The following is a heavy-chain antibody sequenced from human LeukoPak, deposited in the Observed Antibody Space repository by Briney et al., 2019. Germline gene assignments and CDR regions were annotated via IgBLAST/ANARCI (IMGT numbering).Heavy chain of an antibody. CDR3: ARDGGDCSSDSCYVDY. Sequence: GGSLRLSCAASGFTFSSYAMHWVRQAPGKGLEWVAVISYDGSNKKYADSVKGRFTISRDNAKNSLYLQMNSLRAEDTALYYCARDGGDCSSDSCYVDYWGQGTLVTVSS. CDR2: ISYDGSNK. J-gene: IGHJ4*02. V-gene: IGHV3-30*04. D-gene: IGHD2-2*01. CDR1: GFTFSSYA.